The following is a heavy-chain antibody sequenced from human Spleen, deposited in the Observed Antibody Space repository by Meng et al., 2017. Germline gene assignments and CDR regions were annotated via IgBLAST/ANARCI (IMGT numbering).Heavy chain of an antibody. CDR3: AREQSGYSYGARDAFDI. CDR2: ISGSGGST. J-gene: IGHJ3*02. V-gene: IGHV3-23*01. Sequence: GESLKISCAASGFTFSSYAMSWVRQAPGKGLEWVSAISGSGGSTYYADSVKGRFTISRDNSKNTLYLQMNSLRAEDTAVYYCAREQSGYSYGARDAFDIWGQGTMVTVSS. CDR1: GFTFSSYA. D-gene: IGHD5-18*01.